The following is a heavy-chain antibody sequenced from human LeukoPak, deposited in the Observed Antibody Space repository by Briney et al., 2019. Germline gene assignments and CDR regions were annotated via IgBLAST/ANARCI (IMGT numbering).Heavy chain of an antibody. CDR1: GFTFSSYG. Sequence: GGSLRLSCAASGFTFSSYGMHWVRQAPGKGLEWVSSISSSSSYIYYADSVKGRFTISRDNAKNSLYLQMNSQRAEDTAVYYCARMGGGSGFDYWGQGTLVTVSS. CDR2: ISSSSSYI. D-gene: IGHD3-10*01. V-gene: IGHV3-21*01. CDR3: ARMGGGSGFDY. J-gene: IGHJ4*02.